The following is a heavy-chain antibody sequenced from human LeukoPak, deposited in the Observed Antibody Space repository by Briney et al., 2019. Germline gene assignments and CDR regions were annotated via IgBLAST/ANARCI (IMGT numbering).Heavy chain of an antibody. D-gene: IGHD2-2*01. CDR1: GFTFSSYA. J-gene: IGHJ5*02. Sequence: PGRSLRHSCAASGFTFSSYAMHSVRQATGKGLERVAVISYDGSNKYYAESVNGQFTISRDNSKNTLYLQMNSLRAEDTAVYYCARDEDCSSTSCYSNWFDPWGQGTLVTVSS. CDR3: ARDEDCSSTSCYSNWFDP. V-gene: IGHV3-30-3*01. CDR2: ISYDGSNK.